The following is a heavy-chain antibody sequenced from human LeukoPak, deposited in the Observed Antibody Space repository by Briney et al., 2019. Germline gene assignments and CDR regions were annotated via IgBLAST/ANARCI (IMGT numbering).Heavy chain of an antibody. CDR2: MKQDGREK. CDR1: GLTFSTNW. D-gene: IGHD5-18*01. Sequence: GGSLRLSCAASGLTFSTNWMSWVRQAPGTGLEWVANMKQDGREKYYVDSVKDRFTISRDNAKNSLYLQMNSLRAEDAAVYYCARDGSYGGFDYWGQGTLVTVSS. V-gene: IGHV3-7*01. J-gene: IGHJ4*02. CDR3: ARDGSYGGFDY.